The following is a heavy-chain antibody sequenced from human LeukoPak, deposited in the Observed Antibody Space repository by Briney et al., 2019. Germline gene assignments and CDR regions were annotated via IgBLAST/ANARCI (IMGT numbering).Heavy chain of an antibody. Sequence: GGSLRLSCAASGFTFSSYEMNWVRQAPGKGLEWVSFISHDGSESFHTESVKGRFTISRDNFKNTVDLQVSGLKEEDTAVYYCARDWGQRGVGATLANWGQGTLVTVSS. CDR2: ISHDGSES. CDR1: GFTFSSYE. J-gene: IGHJ4*02. CDR3: ARDWGQRGVGATLAN. V-gene: IGHV3-30-3*01. D-gene: IGHD1-26*01.